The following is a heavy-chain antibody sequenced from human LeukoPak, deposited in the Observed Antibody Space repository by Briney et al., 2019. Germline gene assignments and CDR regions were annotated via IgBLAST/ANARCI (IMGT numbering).Heavy chain of an antibody. Sequence: PGGSLRLSCAASGFTFSSYTMHWIRQAPGKGLEWVSSISGSNSYIFYADSVKGRFTVSRDNAKDSLYLQMNSLRAEDTAVYYCARHRRLELRYYGMDVWGQGTTVTVSS. CDR1: GFTFSSYT. CDR3: ARHRRLELRYYGMDV. J-gene: IGHJ6*02. V-gene: IGHV3-21*01. D-gene: IGHD1-7*01. CDR2: ISGSNSYI.